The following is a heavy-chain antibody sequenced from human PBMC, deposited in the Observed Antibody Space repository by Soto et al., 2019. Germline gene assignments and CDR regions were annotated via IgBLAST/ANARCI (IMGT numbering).Heavy chain of an antibody. Sequence: QVQLVESGGGVVQPGRSLRLSCAASGFTFSSYGMHWVRQAPGKGLEWVAVIWYDGSNKYYADSVKGRFTISRDNSKNTLYMQMTSLRAEDAAVYYCARETFDYWGQGTLVTVSS. CDR1: GFTFSSYG. CDR3: ARETFDY. J-gene: IGHJ4*02. CDR2: IWYDGSNK. V-gene: IGHV3-33*01.